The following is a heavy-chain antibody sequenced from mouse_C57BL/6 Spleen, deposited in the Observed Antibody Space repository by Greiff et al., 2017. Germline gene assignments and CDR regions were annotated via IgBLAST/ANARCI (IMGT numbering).Heavy chain of an antibody. CDR1: GYTFTSYW. D-gene: IGHD2-5*01. CDR2: IDPNSGGT. Sequence: VQLQQPGAELVKPGASVKLSCKASGYTFTSYWMHWVKQRPGRGLEWIGRIDPNSGGTKYNEKFKSKATLTVDKPSSTAYMHLSSLTSEDSAVYYCARSYSNSYYFDYWGQGTTLTVSS. J-gene: IGHJ2*01. CDR3: ARSYSNSYYFDY. V-gene: IGHV1-72*01.